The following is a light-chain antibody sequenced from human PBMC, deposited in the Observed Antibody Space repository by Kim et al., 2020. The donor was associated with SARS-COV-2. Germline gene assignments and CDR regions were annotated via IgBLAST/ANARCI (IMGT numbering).Light chain of an antibody. Sequence: SVSPGQTASITCSGDKLGDKYVCWYQQKPGQPPVLVIYEDKKRPSGIPERFSGSNSGNTATLTISGTQTMDEADYYCQAWDSNTGVFGGGTQLTVL. CDR1: KLGDKY. V-gene: IGLV3-1*01. J-gene: IGLJ3*02. CDR3: QAWDSNTGV. CDR2: EDK.